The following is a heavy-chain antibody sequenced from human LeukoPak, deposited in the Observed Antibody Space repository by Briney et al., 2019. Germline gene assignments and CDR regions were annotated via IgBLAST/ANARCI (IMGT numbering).Heavy chain of an antibody. CDR2: IRSSSSTI. J-gene: IGHJ4*02. D-gene: IGHD2-8*01. CDR1: GLTFSSYS. CDR3: AKDLGVYGRYYFDY. Sequence: GGSLRLSCVASGLTFSSYSMNWVRQAPGKGLEGGSYIRSSSSTIYYADSVKGRFTISRDSAKNSLYLQMNSLRVEDTAVYCCAKDLGVYGRYYFDYWGQGTLVTVSS. V-gene: IGHV3-48*01.